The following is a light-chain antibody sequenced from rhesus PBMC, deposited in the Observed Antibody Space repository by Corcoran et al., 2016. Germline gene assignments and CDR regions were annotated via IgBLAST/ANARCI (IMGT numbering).Light chain of an antibody. CDR2: KAS. V-gene: IGKV1-21*01. CDR3: QQQHTTPRT. CDR1: QDSGNW. J-gene: IGKJ1*01. Sequence: DVQMTQSPSSLSASVGDRVTITCRASQDSGNWLAWYLQKPGQAPRLLIYKASTLQSGVPSRLSGSGSGTEFTLTIINLHPEDFATYYCQQQHTTPRTFGQGTKVEIK.